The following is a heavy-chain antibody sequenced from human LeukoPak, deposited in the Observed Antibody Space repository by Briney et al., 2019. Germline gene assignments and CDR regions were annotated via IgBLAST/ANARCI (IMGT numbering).Heavy chain of an antibody. CDR1: GYSISSGYY. V-gene: IGHV4-38-2*01. Sequence: PSETLSLTCAVSGYSISSGYYWVWIRQPPGKGLEWIGSIYHSGSTYYNPSLKSRVTISVDTSKNQFSLKLSSVTAADTAVYYCARLEADVVVPAAHFDYWGQGTLVTVSS. CDR2: IYHSGST. D-gene: IGHD2-2*01. CDR3: ARLEADVVVPAAHFDY. J-gene: IGHJ4*02.